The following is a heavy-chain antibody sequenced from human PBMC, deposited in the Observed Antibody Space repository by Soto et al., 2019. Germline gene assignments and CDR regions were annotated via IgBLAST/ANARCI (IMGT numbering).Heavy chain of an antibody. D-gene: IGHD2-15*01. Sequence: SETLSLTCTVSGAPITINYWSWIRQAPGKGLEWIGYIYYSGSTTYNPSLKSRVTMSADTSKDQFSLKLNSVAAADTAVHYCARDAGGPYDHWGPGTLVTVSS. V-gene: IGHV4-59*01. CDR3: ARDAGGPYDH. CDR2: IYYSGST. J-gene: IGHJ4*01. CDR1: GAPITINY.